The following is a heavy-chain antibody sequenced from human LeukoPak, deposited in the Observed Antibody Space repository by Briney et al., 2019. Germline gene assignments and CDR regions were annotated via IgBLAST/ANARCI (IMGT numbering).Heavy chain of an antibody. CDR1: GFTFDDYG. CDR2: INWNGGST. Sequence: GGSLRLSCAASGFTFDDYGMSWVRQAPGKGLEWVSGINWNGGSTGYADSVKGRFTIPRDNAKNSLYLQMNSLRAEDTALYHCARDRGIAVAGNYYYYYYGMDVWGQGTAVTVSS. D-gene: IGHD6-19*01. CDR3: ARDRGIAVAGNYYYYYYGMDV. J-gene: IGHJ6*02. V-gene: IGHV3-20*01.